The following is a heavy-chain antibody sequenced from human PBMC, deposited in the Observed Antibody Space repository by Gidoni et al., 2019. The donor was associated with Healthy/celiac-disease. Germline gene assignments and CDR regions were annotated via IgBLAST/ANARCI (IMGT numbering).Heavy chain of an antibody. CDR2: ISSSSSYI. Sequence: EVQLVESGGGLVKPGGSLRLSCAASGFTFSSYSMNWVRQAPGKGLEWVSSISSSSSYIYDADSVKGRFTIARDNAKNSLYLQMNSLRAEDTAVYYCARGGVSGPTYYYDSSGYWTEYGMDVWGQGTTVTVSS. CDR3: ARGGVSGPTYYYDSSGYWTEYGMDV. D-gene: IGHD3-22*01. J-gene: IGHJ6*02. CDR1: GFTFSSYS. V-gene: IGHV3-21*01.